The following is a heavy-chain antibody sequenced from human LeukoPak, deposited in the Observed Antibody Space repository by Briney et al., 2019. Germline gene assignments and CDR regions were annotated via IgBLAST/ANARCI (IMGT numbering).Heavy chain of an antibody. CDR2: VYYPGST. D-gene: IGHD1-7*01. CDR1: GGSISSGAHY. CDR3: ARVGNYEVLGARGGIDSFYFMDV. J-gene: IGHJ6*03. Sequence: PSETLSLTCTVSGGSISSGAHYWNWIRQHPEKGLEWIGFVYYPGSTVSNPSLKSRVTMSLDTSRNHFSLRLTSVTAADTAIYYCARVGNYEVLGARGGIDSFYFMDVWGKGTTVTVSS. V-gene: IGHV4-31*03.